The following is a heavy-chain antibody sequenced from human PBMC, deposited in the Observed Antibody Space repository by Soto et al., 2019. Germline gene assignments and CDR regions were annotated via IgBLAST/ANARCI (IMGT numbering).Heavy chain of an antibody. CDR3: ATLRYYDFCMAFDH. D-gene: IGHD3-3*01. J-gene: IGHJ5*02. V-gene: IGHV1-18*01. CDR1: GYTFTSYG. Sequence: GASVKVSCKASGYTFTSYGISWVRQAPGQGLEWMGWISAYNGNTNYAQKLQGRVTMTTDTSTSTAYMELRSLRSDDTAVYYCATLRYYDFCMAFDHWGQGTLVTVSS. CDR2: ISAYNGNT.